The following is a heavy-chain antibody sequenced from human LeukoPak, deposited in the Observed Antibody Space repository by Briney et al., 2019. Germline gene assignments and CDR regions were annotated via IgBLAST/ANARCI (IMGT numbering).Heavy chain of an antibody. V-gene: IGHV1-2*02. CDR2: INPNSGGT. CDR1: GYTFTSYD. Sequence: GASVKVSCKASGYTFTSYDINWVRQATGQGLEWMGWINPNSGGTNYAQKFQGRVTMTRDTSISTAYMELSRLRSDDTAVYYCAREKEKSGYSGNWWPWGQGTLVTVSS. CDR3: AREKEKSGYSGNWWP. J-gene: IGHJ5*02. D-gene: IGHD5-12*01.